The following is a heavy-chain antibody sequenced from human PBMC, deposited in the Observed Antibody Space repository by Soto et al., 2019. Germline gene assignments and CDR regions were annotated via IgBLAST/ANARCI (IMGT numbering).Heavy chain of an antibody. CDR1: GGSIRSYY. CDR2: IDDSERT. V-gene: IGHV4-59*01. CDR3: ARQGYYDRSGYSGTFAY. Sequence: SETLSLTCSVSGGSIRSYYWSWIRQPQGKGLEWIGYIDDSERTNYNPSLKSRVAISVDTSKNQFSLKVSSVTAADTAIYYCARQGYYDRSGYSGTFAYWGQGTLVTFSS. J-gene: IGHJ4*02. D-gene: IGHD3-22*01.